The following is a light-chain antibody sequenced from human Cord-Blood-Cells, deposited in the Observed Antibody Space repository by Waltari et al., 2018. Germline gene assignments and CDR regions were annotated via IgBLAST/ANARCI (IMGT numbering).Light chain of an antibody. CDR3: QQYDNLPPVP. CDR2: DAS. J-gene: IGKJ3*01. CDR1: QAISNY. Sequence: DIQMTQSPSSLSASVGDRVTITCQGSQAISNYLNWYQQKPGKAPKLLIYDASHLETGVPSRFSGSGSVTDFTFTSSSLQTEDIATYHCQQYDNLPPVPLGPVTKGASK. V-gene: IGKV1-33*01.